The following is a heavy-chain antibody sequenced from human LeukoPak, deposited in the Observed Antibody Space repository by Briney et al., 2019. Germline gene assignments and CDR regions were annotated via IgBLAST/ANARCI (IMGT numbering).Heavy chain of an antibody. CDR2: INAGNNNI. J-gene: IGHJ4*02. V-gene: IGHV1-3*01. CDR1: GYTFTNYA. D-gene: IGHD6-13*01. Sequence: ASVKVSCKTSGYTFTNYAIHWVRQAPGQRLECMAWINAGNNNIKYSQAFQGRVAFTSDKSASTSYMELSSLRSEDTAVYYCARDNSRAALGCTNFDYWGQGTLVTVSS. CDR3: ARDNSRAALGCTNFDY.